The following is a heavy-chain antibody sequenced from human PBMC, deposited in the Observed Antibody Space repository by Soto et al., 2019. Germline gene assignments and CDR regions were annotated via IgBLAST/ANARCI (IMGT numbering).Heavy chain of an antibody. J-gene: IGHJ6*02. CDR3: ARDPEVLEWLYGMDV. CDR1: GFTFSSYW. CDR2: INSDGSST. V-gene: IGHV3-74*01. Sequence: PGGSLRLSCAASGFTFSSYWMHWVRQAPGKGLVWVSRINSDGSSTSYADSVKGRFTISRDNAKNTLYLQMNSLRAEDTAVYYCARDPEVLEWLYGMDVWGQGTTGTVAS. D-gene: IGHD3-3*01.